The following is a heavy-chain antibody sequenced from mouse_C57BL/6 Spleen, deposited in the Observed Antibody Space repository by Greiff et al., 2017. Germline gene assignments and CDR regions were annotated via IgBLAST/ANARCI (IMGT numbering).Heavy chain of an antibody. D-gene: IGHD2-5*01. CDR3: AFYYSNYNYAMDY. CDR1: GYTFTSYW. CDR2: IYPSDSET. J-gene: IGHJ4*01. V-gene: IGHV1-61*01. Sequence: QVQLQQPGAELVRPGSSVKLSCKASGYTFTSYWMDWVKQRPGQGLEWIGNIYPSDSETHYNQKFKDKATLPVDKSSSTAYMQLSSLTSEDSAVYYCAFYYSNYNYAMDYWGQGTSVTVSS.